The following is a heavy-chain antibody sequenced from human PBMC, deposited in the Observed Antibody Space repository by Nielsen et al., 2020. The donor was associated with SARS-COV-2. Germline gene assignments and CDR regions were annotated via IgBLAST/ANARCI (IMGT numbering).Heavy chain of an antibody. D-gene: IGHD5-24*01. CDR3: VRIDMATISVDY. J-gene: IGHJ4*02. CDR1: GGSISTGSHY. CDR2: IFYRGNT. Sequence: SETLSLTCIVSGGSISTGSHYWSWIRQPPGKGLEWIGYIFYRGNTNYKPSLKGRVTISVDTSKNQFSLKVNSVTAADTAVYYCVRIDMATISVDYWGRGTLVTVSS. V-gene: IGHV4-61*01.